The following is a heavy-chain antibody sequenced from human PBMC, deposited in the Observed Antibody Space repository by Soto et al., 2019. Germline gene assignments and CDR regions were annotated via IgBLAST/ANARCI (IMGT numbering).Heavy chain of an antibody. CDR3: ARDPLLDY. V-gene: IGHV3-30-3*01. Sequence: GGSLRFSCAASGFTFSSYAMHWVRQAPGKGLEWVAVISYDGSNKYYADSVKGRFTISRDNSKNTLYLQMNSLRAEDTAVYYCARDPLLDYWGQGTLVTVSS. CDR1: GFTFSSYA. J-gene: IGHJ4*02. CDR2: ISYDGSNK.